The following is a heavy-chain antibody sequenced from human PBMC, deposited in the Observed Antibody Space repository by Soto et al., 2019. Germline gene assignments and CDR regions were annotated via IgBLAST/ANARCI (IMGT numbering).Heavy chain of an antibody. D-gene: IGHD3-16*01. Sequence: EVQLVESGGGLVQPGGSLRLSCAASGFTFSDHYMDWVRQAPGKGLEWVGRTRNKANSYTTEYAASVKGRFTISRDDSKNSLYLQMNSLKTEDTAVYYCARVGEMWGSPQRPGEEYFQHWGQGTLVTVSS. CDR1: GFTFSDHY. J-gene: IGHJ1*01. CDR2: TRNKANSYTT. V-gene: IGHV3-72*01. CDR3: ARVGEMWGSPQRPGEEYFQH.